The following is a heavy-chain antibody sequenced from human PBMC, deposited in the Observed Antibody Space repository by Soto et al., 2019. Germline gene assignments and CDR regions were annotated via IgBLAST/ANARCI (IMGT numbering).Heavy chain of an antibody. Sequence: GGSLRLSCVGSGFTFSNAWMSWVRQAPGKGLEWVGRIKSIYNGGTIEYAAPVKGRFIITRDDSRATVFLQMSSLKTDDTAVYYCATGQYFDFWGQGTQVTVSS. CDR1: GFTFSNAW. CDR2: IKSIYNGGTI. CDR3: ATGQYFDF. J-gene: IGHJ4*02. V-gene: IGHV3-15*01.